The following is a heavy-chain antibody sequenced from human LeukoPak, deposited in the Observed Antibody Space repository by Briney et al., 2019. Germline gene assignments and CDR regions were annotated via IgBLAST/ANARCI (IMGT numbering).Heavy chain of an antibody. D-gene: IGHD5-24*01. CDR3: ARVGDGYNHQDDY. V-gene: IGHV4-31*03. Sequence: SETLSLTCTVSGGSISSGGYYWSWIRQHPGKGLEWIGYIYYSGSTYYNPSLKSRVTISVDTSRNQFSLKLSSVTAADTAVYYCARVGDGYNHQDDYWGQGTLVTVSS. CDR2: IYYSGST. CDR1: GGSISSGGYY. J-gene: IGHJ4*02.